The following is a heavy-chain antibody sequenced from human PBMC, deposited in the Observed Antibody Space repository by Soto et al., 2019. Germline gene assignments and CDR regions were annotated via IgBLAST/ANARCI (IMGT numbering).Heavy chain of an antibody. CDR1: GGTFSSYA. CDR3: ARGTRSGSYYYYGLDV. D-gene: IGHD1-26*01. Sequence: SVKVSCKASGGTFSSYAISWVRQAPGQGLEWMGGVIPIFGTTNYARRFQGRVTITADKSTSTAYMELRSLRSEDTAVYYCARGTRSGSYYYYGLDVWGQGTTVTVSS. V-gene: IGHV1-69*06. CDR2: VIPIFGTT. J-gene: IGHJ6*02.